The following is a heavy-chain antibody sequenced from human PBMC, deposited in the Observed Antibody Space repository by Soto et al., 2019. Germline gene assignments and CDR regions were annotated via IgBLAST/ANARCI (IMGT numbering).Heavy chain of an antibody. J-gene: IGHJ5*02. Sequence: TGGSLRLSCAASGFTFSSYSMNWVRQAPGKGLEWVSSISSSGSYIYYADSVKGRFTISRDNAKNSLYLQMNSLRAEDTAVYYCARERESYCSSTRCSPSWGQGTMVTV. CDR1: GFTFSSYS. V-gene: IGHV3-21*01. D-gene: IGHD2-2*01. CDR2: ISSSGSYI. CDR3: ARERESYCSSTRCSPS.